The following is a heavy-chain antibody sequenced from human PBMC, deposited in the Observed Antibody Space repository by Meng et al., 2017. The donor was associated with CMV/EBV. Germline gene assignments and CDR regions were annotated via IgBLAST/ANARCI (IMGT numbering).Heavy chain of an antibody. Sequence: SETLSLTFAVYGVSFSGYYWSWIRQPPGQGLEWIGEINHSGSTNYNPSLKSRVTISVDTSKNQFSLNLSSVTAADTAVYYCARLKLGYCSSTSCYAPYYYYGMDVWGQGTTVTVSS. V-gene: IGHV4-34*01. CDR1: GVSFSGYY. J-gene: IGHJ6*02. D-gene: IGHD2-2*01. CDR2: INHSGST. CDR3: ARLKLGYCSSTSCYAPYYYYGMDV.